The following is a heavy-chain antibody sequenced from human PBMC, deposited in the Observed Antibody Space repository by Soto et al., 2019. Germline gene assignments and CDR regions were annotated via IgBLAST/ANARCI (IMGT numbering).Heavy chain of an antibody. CDR3: ASTRYFDWLSRGDWFDP. D-gene: IGHD3-9*01. J-gene: IGHJ5*02. Sequence: GGSLRNSGAPSGFTFSSYSMNWVRQAPGKGLEWVSYISSSSSTIYYADSVKGRFTISRDNAKNSLYLQMNSLRDEDTAVYYCASTRYFDWLSRGDWFDPWGQGTLVTVSS. V-gene: IGHV3-48*02. CDR1: GFTFSSYS. CDR2: ISSSSSTI.